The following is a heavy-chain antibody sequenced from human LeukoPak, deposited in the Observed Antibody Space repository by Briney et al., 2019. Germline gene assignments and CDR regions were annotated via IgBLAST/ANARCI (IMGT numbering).Heavy chain of an antibody. J-gene: IGHJ4*02. CDR1: GYTFTSYA. V-gene: IGHV1-3*03. CDR3: ARDRSSSSWYYDDYYFDY. Sequence: GASVKVSCKASGYTFTSYAMHWVRQAPGQRREWMGWINAGNGNTKYSQEFQGRVTITRDTSASTAYMELSSLRSEDMAVYYCARDRSSSSWYYDDYYFDYWGQGTLVTVSS. CDR2: INAGNGNT. D-gene: IGHD6-13*01.